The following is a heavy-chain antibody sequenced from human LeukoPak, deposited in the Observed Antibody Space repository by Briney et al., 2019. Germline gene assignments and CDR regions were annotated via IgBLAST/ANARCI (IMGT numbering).Heavy chain of an antibody. CDR1: GYTFTSYD. CDR3: ARGLLPVEMATPDFDY. Sequence: ASVKVSCKASGYTFTSYDINWVRQATGQGLEWMGWMNPNSGNTGYVQKFQGRVTMTRNTSISTAYMELSSPRSEDTAVYYCARGLLPVEMATPDFDYWGQGTLVTVSS. D-gene: IGHD5-24*01. CDR2: MNPNSGNT. V-gene: IGHV1-8*01. J-gene: IGHJ4*02.